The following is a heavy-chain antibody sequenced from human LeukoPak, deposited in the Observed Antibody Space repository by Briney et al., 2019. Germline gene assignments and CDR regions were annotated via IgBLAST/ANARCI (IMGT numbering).Heavy chain of an antibody. D-gene: IGHD6-13*01. CDR2: ISGSGGST. V-gene: IGHV3-23*01. CDR3: ASAASSSWYYFDY. CDR1: GFTFSGYA. J-gene: IGHJ4*02. Sequence: GGSLRLSCAASGFTFSGYAMSWVRQAPGKGLEWVSAISGSGGSTYYADSVKGRFTISRDNSKNTLYLQMNSLRAEDTAVYYCASAASSSWYYFDYWGQGTLVTVSS.